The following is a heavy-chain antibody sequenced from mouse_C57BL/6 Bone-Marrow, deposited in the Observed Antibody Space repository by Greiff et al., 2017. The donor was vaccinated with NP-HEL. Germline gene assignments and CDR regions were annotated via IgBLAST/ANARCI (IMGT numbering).Heavy chain of an antibody. V-gene: IGHV1-4*01. CDR1: GYTFTSYT. D-gene: IGHD1-1*01. J-gene: IGHJ3*01. Sequence: VQLQQSGAELARPGASVKMSCKASGYTFTSYTMHWVKQRPGQGLEWIGYINPSSGYTKYNQKFKDKATLTADTSSNTAYLQLSSLTSEDTAIYYCARGETVEGGQGTLVTVSA. CDR2: INPSSGYT. CDR3: ARGETVE.